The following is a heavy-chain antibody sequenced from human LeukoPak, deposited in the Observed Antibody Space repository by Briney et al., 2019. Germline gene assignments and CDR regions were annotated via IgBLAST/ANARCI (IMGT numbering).Heavy chain of an antibody. CDR2: IYYSGST. CDR1: GGSISSGDYY. D-gene: IGHD3-22*01. J-gene: IGHJ4*02. Sequence: SETLSLTCTVSGGSISSGDYYWSWIRQPPGKGLEWIGYIYYSGSTYYNPSLKSRVTISVDTSKNQFSLKLSSVTAADTAVYYCARAVDSSGYYPLLDYWGQGTLVTVSS. CDR3: ARAVDSSGYYPLLDY. V-gene: IGHV4-30-4*02.